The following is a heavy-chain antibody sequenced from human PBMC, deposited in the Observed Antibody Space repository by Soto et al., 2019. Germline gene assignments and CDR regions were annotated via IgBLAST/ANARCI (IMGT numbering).Heavy chain of an antibody. V-gene: IGHV4-4*07. CDR3: ARADYEILTGSYAMDV. Sequence: PSEILSLACTVSDDFISSYYWNWIRQPAGKGLEWIGRVSTNGATNYNPSLESRVTMSVDTSKNQFSLKLTSVTAADTAVYFCARADYEILTGSYAMDVWGQGTTVTVS. CDR2: VSTNGAT. J-gene: IGHJ6*02. CDR1: DDFISSYY. D-gene: IGHD3-9*01.